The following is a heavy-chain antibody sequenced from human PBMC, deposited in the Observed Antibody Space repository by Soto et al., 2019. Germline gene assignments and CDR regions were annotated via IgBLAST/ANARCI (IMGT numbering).Heavy chain of an antibody. D-gene: IGHD3-22*01. Sequence: GASVKVSCKASGGHFGSDAITWVRHAPGQGLEWVGRIVPIFGTTSYAQNLQGRVTISADKSTLTSYMELHSLTSDDTALYYCARDRTDSGYYTNWLDPWGQGTQVTVSS. CDR2: IVPIFGTT. V-gene: IGHV1-69*06. J-gene: IGHJ5*02. CDR3: ARDRTDSGYYTNWLDP. CDR1: GGHFGSDA.